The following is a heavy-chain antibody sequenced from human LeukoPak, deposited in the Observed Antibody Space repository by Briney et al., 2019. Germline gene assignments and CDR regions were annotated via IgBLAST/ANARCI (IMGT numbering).Heavy chain of an antibody. J-gene: IGHJ5*02. CDR1: GGSISSSSYY. Sequence: PSETLSLTCTVSGGSISSSSYYWGWIRQPPGKGLEWIGSIYYSGSTYYNPSLKSRVTISVDTSKNQFSLKLSSVTAADTAVYYCARGRFLSPGEASKKYNWFDPWGQGTLVTVSS. CDR2: IYYSGST. V-gene: IGHV4-39*07. CDR3: ARGRFLSPGEASKKYNWFDP. D-gene: IGHD3-3*01.